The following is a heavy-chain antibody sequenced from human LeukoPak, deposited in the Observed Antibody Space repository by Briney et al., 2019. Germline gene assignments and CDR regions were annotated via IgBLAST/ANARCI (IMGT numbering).Heavy chain of an antibody. CDR3: ATRGSGWYFDY. CDR2: ISYDGSNK. V-gene: IGHV3-30-3*01. CDR1: GFTFSSYA. J-gene: IGHJ4*02. Sequence: GGSLRLSCAASGFTFSSYAMHWVRQAPGKGLEWVAVISYDGSNKYYADSVKGRFTISRDNSKNTLYLQMNSLRVEDTAVYYCATRGSGWYFDYWGQGTLVTVSS. D-gene: IGHD6-19*01.